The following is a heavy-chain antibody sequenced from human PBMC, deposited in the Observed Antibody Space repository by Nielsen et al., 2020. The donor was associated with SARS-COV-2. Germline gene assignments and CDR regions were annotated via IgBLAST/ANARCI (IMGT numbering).Heavy chain of an antibody. CDR1: GGSISSGDYY. D-gene: IGHD2-2*01. Sequence: SETLSLTCTVSGGSISSGDYYWSWIRQPPGKGLEWIGYIYYSGSTYYNPSLKSRVTISVDTSKNQFSLKLSSVTAADTAVYYCARFPLIVVVPAAITSRGRGGYMDVWGKGTTVTVSS. CDR3: ARFPLIVVVPAAITSRGRGGYMDV. V-gene: IGHV4-30-4*01. CDR2: IYYSGST. J-gene: IGHJ6*03.